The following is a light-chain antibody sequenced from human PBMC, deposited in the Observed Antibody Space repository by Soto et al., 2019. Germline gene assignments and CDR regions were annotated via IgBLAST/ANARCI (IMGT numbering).Light chain of an antibody. J-gene: IGLJ1*01. CDR3: CSYAGGSTYI. Sequence: QSALTQPAAVSGSPGQSITISCSVSSNDVGRYNLVSWYQQHPGQAPKLMIYEVTKRPAGGSNRFSGSKSGNSASLTLSGLVAEDEADYYCCSYAGGSTYIFATGTKLTVL. V-gene: IGLV2-23*02. CDR1: SNDVGRYNL. CDR2: EVT.